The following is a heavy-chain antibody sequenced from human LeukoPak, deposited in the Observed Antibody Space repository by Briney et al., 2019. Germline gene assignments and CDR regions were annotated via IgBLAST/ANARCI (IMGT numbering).Heavy chain of an antibody. J-gene: IGHJ6*04. CDR3: ARAPIVVVPAAKPSYYYYGMDV. CDR1: GGSISSYY. CDR2: IYYSGST. Sequence: SETLSLTCTVSGGSISSYYWSWIRQPPGKGLERIGYIYYSGSTNYNPSLKSRVTISVDTSKNQFSLKLSSVTAADTAVYYCARAPIVVVPAAKPSYYYYGMDVWGKGTTVTVSS. V-gene: IGHV4-59*01. D-gene: IGHD2-2*01.